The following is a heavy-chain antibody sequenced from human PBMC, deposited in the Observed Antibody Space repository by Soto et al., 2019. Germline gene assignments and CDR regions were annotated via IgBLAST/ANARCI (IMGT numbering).Heavy chain of an antibody. CDR2: ISETGSHT. CDR1: GFTFTDYH. J-gene: IGHJ4*02. CDR3: ARSLRATSPLTF. Sequence: GGSLRLSCEASGFTFTDYHMSWIRQAPGKGLEWVALISETGSHTAYAETVKGRFTISRDNARPSVFLQMNSLRSDDTAVYFCARSLRATSPLTFWGQGTPVTVSS. D-gene: IGHD7-27*01. V-gene: IGHV3-11*06.